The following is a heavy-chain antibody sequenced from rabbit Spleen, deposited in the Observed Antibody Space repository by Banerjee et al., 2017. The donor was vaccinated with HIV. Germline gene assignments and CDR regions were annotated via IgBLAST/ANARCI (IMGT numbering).Heavy chain of an antibody. J-gene: IGHJ3*01. CDR1: GIDFTNYY. CDR3: ARAIVPWLGLTRLDL. V-gene: IGHV1S7*01. Sequence: QSLEESGGDLVKPGGSLTLSCKASGIDFTNYYITWVRQAPGKGLEWIGIIYAARGTTDYASWVNGRFTISSDNAQSTVDLKMTSLTAADTATYFCARAIVPWLGLTRLDLWGQGTLVTVS. CDR2: IYAARGTT. D-gene: IGHD4-1*01.